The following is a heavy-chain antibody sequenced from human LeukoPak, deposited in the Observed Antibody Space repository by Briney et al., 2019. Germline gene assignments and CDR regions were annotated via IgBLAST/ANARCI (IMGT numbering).Heavy chain of an antibody. J-gene: IGHJ4*02. CDR2: IRYDGSRK. Sequence: GGSLRLSCAASACSFSTYGMDWVRQAPGKGLEWVAFIRYDGSRKYYADSVKGRFTISKDNSKNTLYLQINSLRAEDTAVYYCAKESEIDYWGQGTLVTVSS. CDR3: AKESEIDY. V-gene: IGHV3-30*02. CDR1: ACSFSTYG.